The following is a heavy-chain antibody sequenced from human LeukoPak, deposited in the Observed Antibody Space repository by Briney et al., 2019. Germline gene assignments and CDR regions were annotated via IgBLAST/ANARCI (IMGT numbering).Heavy chain of an antibody. J-gene: IGHJ4*02. Sequence: PGGSLRLSCAASGFTFSSYGMHWVRQAPGKGLEWVAFIRYDGSNKYYADSVKGRFTISRDNSKNTLYLQMNSLRAEDTAVYYCSKSRAYSSGWYAYSGFDYWGQGTLVTVSS. CDR3: SKSRAYSSGWYAYSGFDY. D-gene: IGHD6-19*01. CDR2: IRYDGSNK. V-gene: IGHV3-30*02. CDR1: GFTFSSYG.